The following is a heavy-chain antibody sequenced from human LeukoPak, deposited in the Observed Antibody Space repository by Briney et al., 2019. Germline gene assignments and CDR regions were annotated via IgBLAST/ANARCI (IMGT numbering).Heavy chain of an antibody. D-gene: IGHD5-12*01. V-gene: IGHV1-69*13. Sequence: SVKVSCKASGGTFSSYAISWVRQAPGHGLEWMGGIIPIFGTANYAQKFQGRVTITADESTSTAYMELSSLRSEDTAVYYCARDLHSGYDQGAFDIWGQGTLVTASS. CDR1: GGTFSSYA. CDR3: ARDLHSGYDQGAFDI. CDR2: IIPIFGTA. J-gene: IGHJ4*02.